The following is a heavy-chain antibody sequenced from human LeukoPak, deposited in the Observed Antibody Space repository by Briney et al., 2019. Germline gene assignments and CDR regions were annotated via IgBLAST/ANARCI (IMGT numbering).Heavy chain of an antibody. J-gene: IGHJ6*03. CDR3: ARVSCSSTSCYTGINEGYYYYYYMDV. CDR1: GGSISSGDYY. Sequence: SQTLSLTRTVSGGSISSGDYYWSWIRQPPGKGLEWIGYIYYSGSTYYNPSLKSRVTISVDTSKNQFSLKLSSVTAADTAVYYCARVSCSSTSCYTGINEGYYYYYYMDVWGKGTTVTVSS. CDR2: IYYSGST. V-gene: IGHV4-30-4*08. D-gene: IGHD2-2*02.